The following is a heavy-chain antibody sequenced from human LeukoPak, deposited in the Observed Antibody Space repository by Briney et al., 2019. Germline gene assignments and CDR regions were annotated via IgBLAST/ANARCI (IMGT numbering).Heavy chain of an antibody. CDR1: GYSFNNYW. CDR3: ARGYQLFDY. CDR2: IYPGDSDT. D-gene: IGHD6-6*01. V-gene: IGHV5-51*01. J-gene: IGHJ4*02. Sequence: GESLKISCKGSGYSFNNYWINWVRQVPGKGLEWMGIIYPGDSDTRYSPSFQGQATISADKSVSTAYLQCSSLKASDTAMYYCARGYQLFDYWGQGTLVTVSS.